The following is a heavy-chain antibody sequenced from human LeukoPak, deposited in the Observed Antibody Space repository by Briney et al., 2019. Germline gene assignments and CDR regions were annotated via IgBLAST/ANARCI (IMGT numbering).Heavy chain of an antibody. Sequence: GASVKVSCKASGYTFTAYYMHWVRQAPGQGLEWMGWIHPDSGDTKYAQSFQGRVTMTTDTSISAVVMELSRLRSDDTAVYFCGRDRIGVAGQDYWGPGTLVIVSS. V-gene: IGHV1-2*02. D-gene: IGHD6-13*01. CDR3: GRDRIGVAGQDY. CDR1: GYTFTAYY. CDR2: IHPDSGDT. J-gene: IGHJ4*02.